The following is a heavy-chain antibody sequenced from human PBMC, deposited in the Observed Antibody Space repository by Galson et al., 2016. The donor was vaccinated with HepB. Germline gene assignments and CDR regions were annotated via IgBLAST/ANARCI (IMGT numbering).Heavy chain of an antibody. CDR3: ARRTSMNGPNFDY. J-gene: IGHJ4*02. CDR1: GYSYTSYW. Sequence: QSGAEVKRPGEPMRISCKAFGYSYTSYWITWVRQMPEKGLEWMGRIDPSDSHTKYSPSLQGHVTLSADKSISTAYLQWSSLKASDTAMYYCARRTSMNGPNFDYWGQGTLVTVSS. D-gene: IGHD2/OR15-2a*01. CDR2: IDPSDSHT. V-gene: IGHV5-10-1*01.